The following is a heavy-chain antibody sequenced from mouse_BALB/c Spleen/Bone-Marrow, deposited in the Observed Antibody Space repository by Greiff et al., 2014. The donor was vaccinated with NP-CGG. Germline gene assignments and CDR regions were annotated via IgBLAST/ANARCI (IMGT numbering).Heavy chain of an antibody. CDR1: GFNIKDYY. D-gene: IGHD6-1*01. CDR2: IDPGNGDT. CDR3: NAEHGNYHYFDY. Sequence: VQLQQSGAELVRSGASVKLSCTASGFNIKDYYMHWVKQRPEQGLEWIGWIDPGNGDTEYAPKFQGKATMTADTSSNPAYLQLSSLTSEDTAVYYCNAEHGNYHYFDYWGQGTTLTVSS. J-gene: IGHJ2*01. V-gene: IGHV14-4*02.